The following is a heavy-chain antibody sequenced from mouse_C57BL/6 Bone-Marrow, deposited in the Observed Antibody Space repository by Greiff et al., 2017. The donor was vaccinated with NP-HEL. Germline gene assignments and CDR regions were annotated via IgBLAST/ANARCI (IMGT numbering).Heavy chain of an antibody. CDR3: TRSRYDGYCLHFDY. CDR1: GYTFTDYE. Sequence: QVQLQQSGAELVRPGASVTLSCKASGYTFTDYEMHWVKQTPVHGLEWIGAIDPETGGTAYNQKFKGKAILTADKSSSTAYMELRSLTSEDSAVYYCTRSRYDGYCLHFDYWGQGTTLTVSS. V-gene: IGHV1-15*01. CDR2: IDPETGGT. D-gene: IGHD2-3*01. J-gene: IGHJ2*01.